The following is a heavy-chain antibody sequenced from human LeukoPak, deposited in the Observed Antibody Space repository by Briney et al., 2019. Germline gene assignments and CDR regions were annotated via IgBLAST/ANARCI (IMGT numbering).Heavy chain of an antibody. CDR1: GYSFTSYW. CDR2: IYPGDSDT. D-gene: IGHD6-13*01. V-gene: IGHV5-51*03. J-gene: IGHJ4*02. CDR3: ARPGATAAAGTWAY. Sequence: GESLKISCKGSGYSFTSYWIRWVRQMPGKGLEWMGFIYPGDSDTRYSPSFQGQVTISADKSISTPYLQWRSLKASDTAMYYCARPGATAAAGTWAYWGEGTLVTVSS.